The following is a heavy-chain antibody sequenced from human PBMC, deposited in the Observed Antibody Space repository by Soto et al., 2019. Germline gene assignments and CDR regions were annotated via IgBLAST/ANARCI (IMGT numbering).Heavy chain of an antibody. CDR2: INPNSGGT. CDR1: GYTFTGYY. J-gene: IGHJ5*02. V-gene: IGHV1-2*02. Sequence: GASVKVSCEASGYTFTGYYIHWVRQAPGQGLEWMGWINPNSGGTNYAQKFQGRVTMTRDTSISTAYMELSRLRSDDTAVYYCARVFPNYYGSGMIGGPYWFDPWGQGPMVTVYS. D-gene: IGHD3-10*01. CDR3: ARVFPNYYGSGMIGGPYWFDP.